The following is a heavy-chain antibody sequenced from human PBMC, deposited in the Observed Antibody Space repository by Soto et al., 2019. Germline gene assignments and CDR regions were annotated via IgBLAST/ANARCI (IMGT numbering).Heavy chain of an antibody. CDR1: RFSFGSFG. J-gene: IGHJ4*02. V-gene: IGHV3-30*03. CDR2: ISRDGINT. Sequence: QIQLVESGGGVVQPGGSLRLSCGASRFSFGSFGVHWVRQAPGKGLEWVAFISRDGINTFYGDSVKGRFTLSRDNSRNTAYLQMTALRKDDTAHYFCARGNLSFDLDSGGQGTLVIVSS. CDR3: ARGNLSFDLDS.